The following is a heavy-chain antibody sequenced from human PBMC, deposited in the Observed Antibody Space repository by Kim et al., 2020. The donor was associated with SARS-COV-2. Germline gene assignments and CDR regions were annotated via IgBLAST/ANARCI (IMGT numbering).Heavy chain of an antibody. CDR3: ASLSQDYDSSGYYPPRPFDI. J-gene: IGHJ3*02. V-gene: IGHV1-69*06. CDR2: IIPIFGTA. CDR1: GGTFSSYA. Sequence: SVKVSCKASGGTFSSYAISWVRQAPGQGLEWMGGIIPIFGTANYAQKFQGRVTITADKSTSTAYMELSSLRSEDTAVYYCASLSQDYDSSGYYPPRPFDIWGQGTMVTGSS. D-gene: IGHD3-22*01.